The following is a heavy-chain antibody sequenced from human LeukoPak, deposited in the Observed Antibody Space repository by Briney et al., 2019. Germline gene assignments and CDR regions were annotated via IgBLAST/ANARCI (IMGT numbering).Heavy chain of an antibody. CDR1: GYTFTIYD. CDR3: ARGGHTQFGGVIAYYYYYMDV. V-gene: IGHV1-8*03. Sequence: ASVKVSCKASGYTFTIYDINWVRQATGQGLEWMGWMNPNSGNTGYAQKFQGRVTITRNTSISTAYMELSSLRSEDTAVYYCARGGHTQFGGVIAYYYYYMDVWGKGTTVTVSS. CDR2: MNPNSGNT. J-gene: IGHJ6*03. D-gene: IGHD3-16*02.